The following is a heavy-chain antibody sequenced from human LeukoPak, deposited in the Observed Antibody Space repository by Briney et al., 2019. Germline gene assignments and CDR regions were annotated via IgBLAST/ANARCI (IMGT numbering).Heavy chain of an antibody. D-gene: IGHD3-3*01. CDR3: AKDLPPDDYFDY. J-gene: IGHJ4*02. V-gene: IGHV3-21*01. Sequence: GGSLRLSCAASGFTFSSYSMNWVRQAPGKGLEWVSSISSSSSYIYYADSVKGRFTISRDNSKNTLYLQMNSLRAEDTAVYYCAKDLPPDDYFDYWGQGTLVTVSS. CDR2: ISSSSSYI. CDR1: GFTFSSYS.